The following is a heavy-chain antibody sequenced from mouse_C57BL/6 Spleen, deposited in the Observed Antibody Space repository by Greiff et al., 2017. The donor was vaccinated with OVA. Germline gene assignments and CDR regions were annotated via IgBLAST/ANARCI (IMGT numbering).Heavy chain of an antibody. CDR1: GYTFTDYY. J-gene: IGHJ4*01. V-gene: IGHV1-75*01. CDR3: ARWGYDYGDAMDY. Sequence: VQLQESGPELVKPGASVKISCKASGYTFTDYYINWVKQRPGQGLAWIGWIFPGSGSTYYNEKFKGKATLTVDKSSSTAYMLLSSLTSEDSAVYFCARWGYDYGDAMDYWGQGTSVTVSS. CDR2: IFPGSGST. D-gene: IGHD2-4*01.